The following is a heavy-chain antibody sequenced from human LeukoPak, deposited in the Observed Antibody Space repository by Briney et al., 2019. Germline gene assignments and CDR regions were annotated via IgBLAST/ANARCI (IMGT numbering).Heavy chain of an antibody. CDR2: ISSSGGTT. J-gene: IGHJ4*02. CDR3: ARVGEYSGSYYRDY. D-gene: IGHD1-26*01. Sequence: GGSLRLSCAASGFTFSSSAMHWVRQVPGKGLEFVSAISSSGGTTYYADSVKGRFTISRDNSKNTLYLQMGSLRSEDTAVYYCARVGEYSGSYYRDYWGQGTLVTVSS. CDR1: GFTFSSSA. V-gene: IGHV3-64*02.